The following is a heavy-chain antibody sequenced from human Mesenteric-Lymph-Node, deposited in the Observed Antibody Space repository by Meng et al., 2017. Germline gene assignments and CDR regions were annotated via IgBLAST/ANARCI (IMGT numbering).Heavy chain of an antibody. CDR1: GFTVSSNY. CDR3: AKVWAPWLNGPTIFDS. Sequence: GESLKISCAASGFTVSSNYMSWVRQAPGKGLEWVSVIYSSGSTYYADSVKGRFTISRDNSKSTLYLQMNSLRAEDTAIYYCAKVWAPWLNGPTIFDSWGQGDLVTGAS. D-gene: IGHD6-19*01. J-gene: IGHJ4*01. CDR2: IYSSGST. V-gene: IGHV3-53*01.